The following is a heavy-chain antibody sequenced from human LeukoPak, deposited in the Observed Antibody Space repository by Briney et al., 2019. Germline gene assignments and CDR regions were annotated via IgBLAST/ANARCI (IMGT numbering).Heavy chain of an antibody. Sequence: ASVKVSCKASGYTFTGYYIHWVRQAPGQGLEWMGRINPNSDGTDYAQRFQGRVTLTRDTSISTAYMDLSRLTSDDTAVYLCARVELTTGPRYFDPWGQGTLVTVSS. CDR2: INPNSDGT. CDR1: GYTFTGYY. D-gene: IGHD3-22*01. J-gene: IGHJ4*02. V-gene: IGHV1-2*06. CDR3: ARVELTTGPRYFDP.